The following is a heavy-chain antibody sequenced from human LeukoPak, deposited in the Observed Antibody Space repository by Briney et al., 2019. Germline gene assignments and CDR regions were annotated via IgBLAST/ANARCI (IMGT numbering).Heavy chain of an antibody. D-gene: IGHD3-22*01. Sequence: YPSETLSLTCTVSGGSIFSYYWNWIRQPPGKGLEWIGYIYSNGITNYSPSLRSRGTISIATSKNQFSLRLRSVTAADTAIYYCARRAYYDSSGYYPTSGCFDLWGRGTLVTVSS. CDR3: ARRAYYDSSGYYPTSGCFDL. CDR2: IYSNGIT. V-gene: IGHV4-4*08. J-gene: IGHJ2*01. CDR1: GGSIFSYY.